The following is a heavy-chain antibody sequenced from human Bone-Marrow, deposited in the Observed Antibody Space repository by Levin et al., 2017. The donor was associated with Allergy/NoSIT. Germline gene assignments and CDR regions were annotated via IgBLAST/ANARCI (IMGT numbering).Heavy chain of an antibody. CDR2: INVNSGGP. V-gene: IGHV1-2*02. CDR1: GYTFSAYY. CDR3: ARANFTEATLDV. D-gene: IGHD2-8*02. J-gene: IGHJ4*02. Sequence: ASVKVSCKASGYTFSAYYMHWVRQAPAQRLEWMGWINVNSGGPRYAQKFQGRVTMTRDTSIGTAYMELSSLRSDDTAVYYCARANFTEATLDVWGQGTLVTVSS.